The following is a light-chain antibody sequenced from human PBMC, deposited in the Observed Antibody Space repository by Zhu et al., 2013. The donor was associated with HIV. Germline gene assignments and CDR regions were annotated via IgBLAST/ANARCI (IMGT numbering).Light chain of an antibody. J-gene: IGKJ4*01. CDR1: QSVGNNF. CDR3: QQYVSTVVT. V-gene: IGKV3-20*01. CDR2: GAS. Sequence: DIVLTQSPGTLSLSPGERATLSCRASQSVGNNFLAWYQHKPGQAPRLLIYGASSRATGIPDRFSGSGSGTDFTLTISRLEPEDFAVYYCQQYVSTVVTFGGGTKVDI.